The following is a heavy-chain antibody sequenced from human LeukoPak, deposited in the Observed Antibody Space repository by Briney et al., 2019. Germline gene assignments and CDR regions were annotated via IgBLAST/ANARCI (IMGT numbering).Heavy chain of an antibody. CDR2: IKKNGSEK. V-gene: IGHV3-7*01. Sequence: GGSLRLSCAASGFTFSSYWMSWVRQAPGKGLEWVSNIKKNGSEKYYVDSVKGRFTISRDSAKNSLYLQMNSLRAEDTAVYYCARDRSKTSGEPLDYWGQGTLVTVSS. CDR1: GFTFSSYW. D-gene: IGHD7-27*01. J-gene: IGHJ4*02. CDR3: ARDRSKTSGEPLDY.